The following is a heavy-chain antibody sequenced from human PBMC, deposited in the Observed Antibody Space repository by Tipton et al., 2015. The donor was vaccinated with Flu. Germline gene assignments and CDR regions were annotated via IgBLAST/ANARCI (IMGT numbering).Heavy chain of an antibody. D-gene: IGHD5-24*01. V-gene: IGHV4-38-2*02. CDR2: IYRSGST. CDR3: ARGDGYNFDY. Sequence: TLSLTCTVSGYSISSGFYWGWIRQPPGKGLEWIGNIYRSGSTFYNPSLKSRVTISVDTPKNQFSLKLSSVTAADTAVYYCARGDGYNFDYWGQGTLVTVSS. J-gene: IGHJ4*02. CDR1: GYSISSGFY.